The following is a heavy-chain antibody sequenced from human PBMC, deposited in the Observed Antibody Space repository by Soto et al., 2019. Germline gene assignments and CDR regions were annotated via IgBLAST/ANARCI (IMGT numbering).Heavy chain of an antibody. CDR1: GGSFSGYY. D-gene: IGHD3-16*02. CDR2: INHSGST. CDR3: ARVKDYIWGSYRRFDY. J-gene: IGHJ4*02. Sequence: PSETLSLTCAVYGGSFSGYYWSWIRQPPGKGLEWIGEINHSGSTNYNPSLKSRVTISVDTSKNQFSLKLSSVTAADTAVYYCARVKDYIWGSYRRFDYWGQGTLVTVSS. V-gene: IGHV4-34*01.